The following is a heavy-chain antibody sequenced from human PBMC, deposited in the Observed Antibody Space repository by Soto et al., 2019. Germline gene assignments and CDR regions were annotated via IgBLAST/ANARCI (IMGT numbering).Heavy chain of an antibody. J-gene: IGHJ4*02. D-gene: IGHD6-13*01. CDR3: TRVSDVITAAGTRFDY. CDR2: IRSKAYGGTT. CDR1: GFTFGDYA. Sequence: GFLRLPCTASGFTFGDYAMSWCRQAPGKGLEWVGFIRSKAYGGTTQYAAPVKGRFNISRDDSKSIAYLQMNSLKTEDTAVYYCTRVSDVITAAGTRFDYWGQGTLVTVSS. V-gene: IGHV3-49*03.